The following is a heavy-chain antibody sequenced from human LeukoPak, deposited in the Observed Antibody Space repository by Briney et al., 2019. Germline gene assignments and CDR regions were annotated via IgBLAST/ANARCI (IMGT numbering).Heavy chain of an antibody. V-gene: IGHV4-39*07. J-gene: IGHJ4*02. CDR2: IYYSGST. Sequence: PSETLSLTCTVSGGSISSSSYYWGWIRQPPGKGLECIGSIYYSGSTYYNPSLKSRVTISVDTSKNQFSLKLSSVTAADTAVYYCARLVPVRDRRSWYYGSGSYIRIPTRGLGDYFDYWGQGTLVTVSS. CDR3: ARLVPVRDRRSWYYGSGSYIRIPTRGLGDYFDY. CDR1: GGSISSSSYY. D-gene: IGHD3-10*01.